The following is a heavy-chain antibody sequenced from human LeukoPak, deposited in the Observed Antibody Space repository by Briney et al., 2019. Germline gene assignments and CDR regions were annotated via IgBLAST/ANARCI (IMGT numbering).Heavy chain of an antibody. CDR2: ISGSGGST. CDR1: GFTFSSYA. V-gene: IGHV3-23*01. J-gene: IGHJ3*02. D-gene: IGHD3-3*01. CDR3: ARGGATTFGLWGNAFDI. Sequence: GGSLRLSCAASGFTFSSYAMSWVRQAPGKGLEWVSAISGSGGSTYYADSVKGRFTISRDNSKNSLYLQMNSLRAEDTAVYYCARGGATTFGLWGNAFDIWGQGTMVTVSS.